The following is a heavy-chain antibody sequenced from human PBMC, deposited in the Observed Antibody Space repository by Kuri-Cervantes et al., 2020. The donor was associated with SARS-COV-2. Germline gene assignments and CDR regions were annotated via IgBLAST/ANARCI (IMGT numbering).Heavy chain of an antibody. D-gene: IGHD7-27*01. CDR3: AREEGGELGEAFDY. CDR1: GFIFSGYC. Sequence: GESLKISCAASGFIFSGYCMTWVRQAPGKGLEWVASIDSSSYYIYHADSVKGRLTISRDNAKTSVYLQMNSLKVEDTAVYYCAREEGGELGEAFDYWGQGALVTVSS. J-gene: IGHJ4*02. CDR2: IDSSSYYI. V-gene: IGHV3-21*01.